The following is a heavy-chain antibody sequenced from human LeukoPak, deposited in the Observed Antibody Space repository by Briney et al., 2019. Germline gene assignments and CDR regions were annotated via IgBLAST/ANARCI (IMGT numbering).Heavy chain of an antibody. D-gene: IGHD4-17*01. CDR1: GFTFSDYY. Sequence: GGSLRLSCAASGFTFSDYYMSWIRQAPGKGLEWVSYISSSSSYTNYADPVKGRFTISRDNAKNSLYPQMNSLRAEDTAVYYCASGDYGDSGYWGQGTLVIVSS. CDR2: ISSSSSYT. J-gene: IGHJ4*02. V-gene: IGHV3-11*06. CDR3: ASGDYGDSGY.